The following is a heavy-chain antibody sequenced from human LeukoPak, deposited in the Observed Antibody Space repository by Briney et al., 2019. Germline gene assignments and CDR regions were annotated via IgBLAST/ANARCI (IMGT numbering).Heavy chain of an antibody. CDR1: GFTFDDYG. CDR3: ARDRNYGSGNDAFDI. D-gene: IGHD3-10*01. V-gene: IGHV3-20*04. Sequence: PGGSLRLSCAASGFTFDDYGVSWVRQAPGKGLEWVSGINWNGGSTGYADSVKGRYTISRDNAKNSLYLQMNSLRAEDTALYYCARDRNYGSGNDAFDIWGQGTRVTVSS. CDR2: INWNGGST. J-gene: IGHJ3*02.